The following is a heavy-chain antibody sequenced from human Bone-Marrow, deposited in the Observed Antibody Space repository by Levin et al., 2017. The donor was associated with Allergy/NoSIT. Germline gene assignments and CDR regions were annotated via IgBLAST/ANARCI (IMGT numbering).Heavy chain of an antibody. CDR1: GLTFSNYA. CDR3: AKLYCSSSSCSQYYFYMDV. V-gene: IGHV3-23*01. D-gene: IGHD2-2*01. CDR2: SGSGGSA. Sequence: SCAASGLTFSNYAMSWVRQAPGKGLEWVSASGSGGSAHYADSVKGRFTISRDNSKNTLCLEMNSLRAEDTAVYYCAKLYCSSSSCSQYYFYMDVWGKGTTVTVSS. J-gene: IGHJ6*03.